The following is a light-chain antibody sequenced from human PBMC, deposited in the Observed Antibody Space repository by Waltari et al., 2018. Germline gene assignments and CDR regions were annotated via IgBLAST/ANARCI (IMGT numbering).Light chain of an antibody. CDR2: AAS. CDR3: QQYNDRPRT. Sequence: SRRSSQSVSYSLAWFQQTACHAPSVLIYAASTRATGIPARFSGSGSGSAFSLISSSLQSEDFAVYYCQQYNDRPRTFGQGTKVEIK. J-gene: IGKJ1*01. V-gene: IGKV3-15*01. CDR1: QSVSYS.